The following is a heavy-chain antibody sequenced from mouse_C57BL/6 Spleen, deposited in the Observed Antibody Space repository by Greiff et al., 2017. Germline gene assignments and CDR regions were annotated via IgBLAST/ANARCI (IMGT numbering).Heavy chain of an antibody. J-gene: IGHJ3*01. CDR1: GYTFTDYY. CDR2: IYPGSGNT. CDR3: ARGDVFAY. Sequence: VKLMESGAELVRPGASVKLSCKASGYTFTDYYINWVKQRPGQGLEWIARIYPGSGNTYYNEKFKGKATLTAEKSSSTAYMQLSSLTSEDSAVYFCARGDVFAYWGQGTLVTVSA. V-gene: IGHV1-76*01.